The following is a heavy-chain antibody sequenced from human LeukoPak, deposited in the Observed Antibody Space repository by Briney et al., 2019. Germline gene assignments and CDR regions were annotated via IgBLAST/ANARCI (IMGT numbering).Heavy chain of an antibody. Sequence: SETLSLTCPVSGDSISSSTYYWGWIRQPPGKGLEWIGTIYYSGSTYYNPSLKSRVTISVDTSKNQFSLKLNSVTAADTAVYYCARHGYGDFVGNWFDPWGQGTLVTVSS. CDR2: IYYSGST. CDR3: ARHGYGDFVGNWFDP. D-gene: IGHD4-17*01. J-gene: IGHJ5*02. CDR1: GDSISSSTYY. V-gene: IGHV4-39*01.